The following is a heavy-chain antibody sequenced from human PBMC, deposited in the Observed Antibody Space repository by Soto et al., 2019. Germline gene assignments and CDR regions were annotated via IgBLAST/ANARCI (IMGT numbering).Heavy chain of an antibody. CDR2: IYYSGST. V-gene: IGHV4-31*03. Sequence: SETLSLTCTVSGGSISSGGYYWSWIRQHPGKGLEWIGYIYYSGSTYYNPSLKSRVTISVDTSKNQFSLKLSSVTAADTAVYYCARGPDILTGPYNWFDPWGQGTLVTVSS. CDR3: ARGPDILTGPYNWFDP. CDR1: GGSISSGGYY. D-gene: IGHD3-9*01. J-gene: IGHJ5*02.